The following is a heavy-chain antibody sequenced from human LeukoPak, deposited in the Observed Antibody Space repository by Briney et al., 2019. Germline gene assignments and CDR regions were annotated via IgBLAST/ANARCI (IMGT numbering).Heavy chain of an antibody. CDR1: GASISNYY. D-gene: IGHD3-10*01. J-gene: IGHJ6*03. CDR2: IYTSGST. Sequence: SETLSLTCTVSGASISNYYWSWIRQPAGKGLEWIGRIYTSGSTNYNPSLKSRVTISVDTSKNQFSLKLSSVTAADTAVYYCAREGRGYGSGSYYNRGYYYYYYYMDVWGKGTTVTISS. CDR3: AREGRGYGSGSYYNRGYYYYYYYMDV. V-gene: IGHV4-4*07.